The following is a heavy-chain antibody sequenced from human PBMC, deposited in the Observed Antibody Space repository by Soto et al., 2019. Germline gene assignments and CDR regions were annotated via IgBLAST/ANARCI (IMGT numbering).Heavy chain of an antibody. CDR3: ARREYQLTYFFDC. D-gene: IGHD2-2*01. Sequence: SETLSLTCDVSGGSISSSSHHWGWIRQPPGKGLEWIGNIHNSGTTYYTASLRSRLAISVDTSKNQFSLRLQSVTAADTAVYYCARREYQLTYFFDCWGQGILVTVS. V-gene: IGHV4-39*01. CDR1: GGSISSSSHH. CDR2: IHNSGTT. J-gene: IGHJ4*02.